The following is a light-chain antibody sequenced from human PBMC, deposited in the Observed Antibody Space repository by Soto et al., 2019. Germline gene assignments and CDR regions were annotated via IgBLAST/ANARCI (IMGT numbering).Light chain of an antibody. V-gene: IGKV3-20*01. CDR3: QQYGDSPAYT. J-gene: IGKJ2*01. CDR2: DAS. Sequence: EIVLTQSPGTLSLSPGERATLSCRASQSVSSNYLAWYQQKPGQAPRLLIYDASTRAAGIPDRFSGSGSGTDFTLTIIRLEPEDFAVYYCQQYGDSPAYTFGQGTKLEI. CDR1: QSVSSNY.